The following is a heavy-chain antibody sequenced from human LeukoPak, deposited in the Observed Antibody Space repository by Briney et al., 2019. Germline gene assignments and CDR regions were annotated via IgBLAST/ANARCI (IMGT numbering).Heavy chain of an antibody. V-gene: IGHV4-59*12. J-gene: IGHJ4*02. CDR1: GGSISSYY. CDR3: ARGVAVAGTSVDY. CDR2: IYYSGST. D-gene: IGHD6-19*01. Sequence: SETLSLTCTVSGGSISSYYWSWIRQPPGKGLEWNGYIYYSGSTNYNSSLKSRVTISVDTSKNQFSLKLSSVTAADTAVYYCARGVAVAGTSVDYWGQGTLVTVSS.